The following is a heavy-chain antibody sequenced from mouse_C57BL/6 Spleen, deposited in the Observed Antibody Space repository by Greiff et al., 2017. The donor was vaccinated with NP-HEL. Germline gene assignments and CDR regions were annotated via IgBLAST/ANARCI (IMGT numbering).Heavy chain of an antibody. CDR2: IYPVDCET. CDR3: AAYGNLGY. Sequence: QVQLHHSLAELVKPGASVKIYCKAVGGGGRGCWLDVGWGGPGKGLEWIGQIYPVDCETNYNGKFKGKATLTADKSSSTAYMQLSSLTSEDSAVYFCAAYGNLGYWGQGTTLTVSS. J-gene: IGHJ2*01. CDR1: GGGGRGCW. V-gene: IGHV1-80*01. D-gene: IGHD2-1*01.